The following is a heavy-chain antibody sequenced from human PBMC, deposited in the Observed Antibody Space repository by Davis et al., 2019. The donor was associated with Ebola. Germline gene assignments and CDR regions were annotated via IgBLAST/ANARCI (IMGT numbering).Heavy chain of an antibody. D-gene: IGHD3-16*01. V-gene: IGHV3-15*01. CDR3: TAQSLYAFKY. CDR1: GFPFSKAW. CDR2: IKSKTDCGTT. Sequence: GGSLRLSCAASGFPFSKAWMGWVRQSPGKGLEWVGRIKSKTDCGTTEYADPVNGRFTFSRNDSKNTLYLQMDDLKIDDTAMYYCTAQSLYAFKYWGQGSLVSVSS. J-gene: IGHJ4*02.